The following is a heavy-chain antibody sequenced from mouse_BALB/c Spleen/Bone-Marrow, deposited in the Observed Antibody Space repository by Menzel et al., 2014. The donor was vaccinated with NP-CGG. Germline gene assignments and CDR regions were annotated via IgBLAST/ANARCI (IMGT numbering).Heavy chain of an antibody. CDR3: TRLHYYGYSAY. CDR1: GFDFSRYW. CDR2: INPDSSTI. D-gene: IGHD1-2*01. Sequence: EVKLVESGGGLVQPGGSLKLSCAASGFDFSRYWMSWVRQAPGKGLEWIGEINPDSSTINYTPSLKDKFIISRDNAKNTLYLQKSKVRSEDTALYCCTRLHYYGYSAYWGQGTLVTVST. V-gene: IGHV4-1*02. J-gene: IGHJ3*01.